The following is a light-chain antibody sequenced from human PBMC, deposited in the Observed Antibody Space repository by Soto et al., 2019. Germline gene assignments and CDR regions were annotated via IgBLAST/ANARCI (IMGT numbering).Light chain of an antibody. Sequence: EIVLTQSPGTLSLSPGERATLSCRSSQSFSSYLAWYQQKPGQAPRLLIYDASNRATGIPDRFSGSESGADFILTISRLEPEDFAVYYCQQYGFSPITFGQGTRLEIK. CDR3: QQYGFSPIT. J-gene: IGKJ5*01. V-gene: IGKV3-20*01. CDR1: QSFSSY. CDR2: DAS.